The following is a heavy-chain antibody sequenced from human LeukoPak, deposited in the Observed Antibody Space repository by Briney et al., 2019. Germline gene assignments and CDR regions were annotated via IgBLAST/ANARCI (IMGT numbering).Heavy chain of an antibody. CDR1: GGSISNSTYY. CDR2: IFYRGST. CDR3: ARNWVADSFDL. J-gene: IGHJ3*01. V-gene: IGHV4-39*01. D-gene: IGHD6-19*01. Sequence: PSDTLSLTCTVSGGSISNSTYYWGWVRQPPGKGLEWIGSIFYRGSTYYTPSLKSRVTISVDTSKNQFSLKLTSVTAADTAMYFCARNWVADSFDLWGQGTMVTVSS.